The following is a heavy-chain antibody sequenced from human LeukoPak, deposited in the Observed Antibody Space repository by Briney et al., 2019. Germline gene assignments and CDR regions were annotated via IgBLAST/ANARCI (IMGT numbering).Heavy chain of an antibody. CDR3: VRDSFVGYGHSYFDC. Sequence: AEGSLRLSCVASGFTFSSHWMSWVRQAPGKGLEWVANIKQDGSEKKYVDSVKGRLTISRDNAKNSLYLQMNSLRVEDTAVYYCVRDSFVGYGHSYFDCGGQGTLVTVPS. J-gene: IGHJ4*02. V-gene: IGHV3-7*01. CDR1: GFTFSSHW. D-gene: IGHD5-18*01. CDR2: IKQDGSEK.